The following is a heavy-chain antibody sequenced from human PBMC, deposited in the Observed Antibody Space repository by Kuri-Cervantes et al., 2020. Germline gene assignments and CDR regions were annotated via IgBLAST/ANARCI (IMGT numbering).Heavy chain of an antibody. V-gene: IGHV3-7*01. D-gene: IGHD6-19*01. CDR1: GFTFSSYW. Sequence: GGSLRLSCAASGFTFSSYWMSWVRQAPGKGLEWVANIKQDGSEKYYVDSVKGRFTISRDNAKNSLYLQMNSLRAEDTAVYYCARDKIAVAGFAYYYYYYGMDVWGQGTTVTVSS. CDR2: IKQDGSEK. CDR3: ARDKIAVAGFAYYYYYYGMDV. J-gene: IGHJ6*02.